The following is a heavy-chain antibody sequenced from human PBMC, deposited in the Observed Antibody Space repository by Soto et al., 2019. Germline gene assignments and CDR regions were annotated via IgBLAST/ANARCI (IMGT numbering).Heavy chain of an antibody. Sequence: PGGSLRLSCAASVFTFSDSWMDWARQVPGKGPEWVANINQDGSGKNYVDSVKGRFTISRDNAKNSLYLQMNSLRAEDTAVYYCASLGRHGWGQGTTVTVSS. CDR1: VFTFSDSW. V-gene: IGHV3-7*01. J-gene: IGHJ6*02. CDR2: INQDGSGK. D-gene: IGHD3-16*01. CDR3: ASLGRHG.